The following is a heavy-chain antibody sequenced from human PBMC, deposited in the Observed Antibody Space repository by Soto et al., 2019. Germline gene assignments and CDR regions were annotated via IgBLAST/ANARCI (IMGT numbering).Heavy chain of an antibody. CDR3: ARAGYCISTSCYAGYNWFDP. V-gene: IGHV3-30-3*01. J-gene: IGHJ5*02. CDR1: GFTFSSYA. Sequence: GGSLRLSCAASGFTFSSYAMHWVRQAPGKGLEWVAVISYDGSNKYYADSVKGRFTISRDNSKNTLYLQMNSLRAEDTAVYYCARAGYCISTSCYAGYNWFDPWGQGTLVTVSS. CDR2: ISYDGSNK. D-gene: IGHD2-2*01.